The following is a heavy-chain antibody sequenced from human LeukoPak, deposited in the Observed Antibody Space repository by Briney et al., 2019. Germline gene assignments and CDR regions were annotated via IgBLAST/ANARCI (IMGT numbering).Heavy chain of an antibody. J-gene: IGHJ4*02. D-gene: IGHD3-22*01. CDR1: GFTFDDYA. CDR3: AKGVTMIVVDTFDY. V-gene: IGHV3-9*01. Sequence: PGRSLRLSCAASGFTFDDYAMHWVRQAPGKGLEWVSGISWNSGSIGYADSVKGRFTISRDNAKNSLYLQMNSLRAEDTALYYCAKGVTMIVVDTFDYWGQGTLVTVSS. CDR2: ISWNSGSI.